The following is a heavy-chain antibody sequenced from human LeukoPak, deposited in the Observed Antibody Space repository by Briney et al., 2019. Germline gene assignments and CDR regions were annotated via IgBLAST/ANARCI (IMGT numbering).Heavy chain of an antibody. CDR3: ARDDGYDILTGYSKNWFDP. D-gene: IGHD3-9*01. Sequence: GASVKVSCKASGGTFSSYAISWVRQAPGQGLEWMGGIIPIFGTANYAQKFQGRVTITADESTSTAYMELSSLRSEDTAVYYCARDDGYDILTGYSKNWFDPWGQGTLVTVSS. V-gene: IGHV1-69*01. CDR1: GGTFSSYA. J-gene: IGHJ5*02. CDR2: IIPIFGTA.